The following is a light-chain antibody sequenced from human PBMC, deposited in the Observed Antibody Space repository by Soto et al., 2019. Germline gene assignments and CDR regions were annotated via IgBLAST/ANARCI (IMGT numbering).Light chain of an antibody. CDR2: WAS. CDR3: QQHYSTPWT. Sequence: DIVMTQSPDSLAVSQGERATIACRSSQSSLHRSNRNNYLAWYQQRPGQPPKLLIYWASNRESGVPDRFSGSGSGTDFTLTINSLQAEDVAVYYCQQHYSTPWTFGQGTKVEIK. J-gene: IGKJ1*01. V-gene: IGKV4-1*01. CDR1: QSSLHRSNRNNY.